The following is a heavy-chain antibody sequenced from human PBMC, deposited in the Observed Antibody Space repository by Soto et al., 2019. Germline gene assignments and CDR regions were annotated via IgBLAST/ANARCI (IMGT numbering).Heavy chain of an antibody. CDR2: INHSGST. D-gene: IGHD3-3*01. CDR1: GGSFSGYY. Sequence: SETLSLTCAVYGGSFSGYYWSWIRKPPGKGLEWIGEINHSGSTNYNPSLKSRVTISVDTSKNQFSLKLSSVTAADTAVYYCARNGSYYDFWSGYYFGGGMDVWGQGTTVTVSS. J-gene: IGHJ6*02. V-gene: IGHV4-34*01. CDR3: ARNGSYYDFWSGYYFGGGMDV.